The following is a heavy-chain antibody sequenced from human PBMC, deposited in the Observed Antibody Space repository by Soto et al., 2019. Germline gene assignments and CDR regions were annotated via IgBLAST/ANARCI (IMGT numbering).Heavy chain of an antibody. J-gene: IGHJ5*02. V-gene: IGHV1-46*01. CDR3: ARPSSGWENWFEP. Sequence: ASVKVSCKASGYTFSSYYIHXVRQAPGQGLEWMGVINPSDDTTTYAQKFQGRVTMTSDTSTSTVYMELSSLRSEDTAVYYCARPSSGWENWFEPWGQGTLVTVSS. CDR2: INPSDDTT. CDR1: GYTFSSYY. D-gene: IGHD6-19*01.